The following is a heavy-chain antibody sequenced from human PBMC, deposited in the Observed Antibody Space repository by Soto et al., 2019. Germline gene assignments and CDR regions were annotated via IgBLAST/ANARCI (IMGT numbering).Heavy chain of an antibody. D-gene: IGHD3-9*01. Sequence: GGSLRLSCAASGFTVSSNYMSWVRQAPGKGLEWVSVLYSDGSTYYADSVKGRFTISRDNSKNALYFQMNSLRAEDTAVYYCARMGTDYSYCFDYWGQGTLVTVSS. CDR2: LYSDGST. CDR3: ARMGTDYSYCFDY. J-gene: IGHJ4*02. CDR1: GFTVSSNY. V-gene: IGHV3-53*01.